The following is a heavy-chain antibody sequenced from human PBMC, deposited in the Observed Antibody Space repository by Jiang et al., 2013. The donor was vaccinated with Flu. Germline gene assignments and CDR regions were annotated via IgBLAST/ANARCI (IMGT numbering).Heavy chain of an antibody. CDR2: SITVGAP. CDR3: ARDQIQARSGYFDL. CDR1: SSGDYY. Sequence: SSGDYYWSWIRQPPREGPGVDWVRSITVGAPTTTRTLKSRVTISVDTSKNQFSLKLSSVTAADTAVYYCARDQIQARSGYFDLWGRGTLVTVSS. V-gene: IGHV4-30-4*01. J-gene: IGHJ2*01.